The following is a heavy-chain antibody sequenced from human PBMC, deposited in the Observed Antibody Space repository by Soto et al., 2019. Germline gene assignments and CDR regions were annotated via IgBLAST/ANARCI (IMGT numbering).Heavy chain of an antibody. CDR2: ISSGDISST. CDR3: ARDLYSSSARYFDY. V-gene: IGHV3-23*01. J-gene: IGHJ4*02. D-gene: IGHD6-6*01. CDR1: GFTFRSQA. Sequence: GSLRLSCAASGFTFRSQAMSWVRQAPGKGLEWVSSISSGDISSTNYAVSVKGRFAISRDNSKDTLYLQMDSLRAEDTAVYYCARDLYSSSARYFDYWGQGTLVTVSS.